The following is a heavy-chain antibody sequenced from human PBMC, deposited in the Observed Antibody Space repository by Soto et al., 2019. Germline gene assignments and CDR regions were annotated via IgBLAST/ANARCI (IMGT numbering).Heavy chain of an antibody. V-gene: IGHV3-11*01. J-gene: IGHJ6*02. CDR1: GFTFSDYY. Sequence: GGSLRLSCAASGFTFSDYYMNWIRQAPGKGLEWVSYISNGGTNTYYADAVKGRLTISRDNAKNSLYLQMNSLRAEDTAVYYCARGNRYYDCSGFLHYYYGLDVWGQGTTVTVSS. D-gene: IGHD3-22*01. CDR3: ARGNRYYDCSGFLHYYYGLDV. CDR2: ISNGGTNT.